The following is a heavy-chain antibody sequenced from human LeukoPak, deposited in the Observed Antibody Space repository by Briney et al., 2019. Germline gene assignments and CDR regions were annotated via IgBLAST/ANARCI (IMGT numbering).Heavy chain of an antibody. V-gene: IGHV3-23*01. J-gene: IGHJ4*02. Sequence: PGGSLRLSCAASGFTFSNYGMSWVRQTPGKGLEWVSAISGSGGSSYYADSVKGRFTISGDKSKNTLYLQMNSLRAEDTAVYYCARDGRLRYFDWLPTGWGQGTLVTVSS. CDR3: ARDGRLRYFDWLPTG. D-gene: IGHD3-9*01. CDR2: ISGSGGSS. CDR1: GFTFSNYG.